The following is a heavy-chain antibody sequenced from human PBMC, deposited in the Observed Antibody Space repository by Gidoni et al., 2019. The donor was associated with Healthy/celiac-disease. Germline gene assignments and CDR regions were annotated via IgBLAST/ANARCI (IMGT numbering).Heavy chain of an antibody. V-gene: IGHV3-30-3*01. Sequence: LVESGGGVVQPGRSLRLSCAASGFTFSSYAMHWVRQAPGKGLEWVAVISYDGSNKYYADSVKGRFTISRDNSKNTLYLQMNSLRAEDTAVYYCARDPTGWELPYFDYWGQGTLVTVSS. CDR3: ARDPTGWELPYFDY. D-gene: IGHD1-26*01. CDR2: ISYDGSNK. CDR1: GFTFSSYA. J-gene: IGHJ4*02.